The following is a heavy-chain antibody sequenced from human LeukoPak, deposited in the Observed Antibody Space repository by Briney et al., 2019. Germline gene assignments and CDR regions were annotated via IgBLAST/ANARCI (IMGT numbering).Heavy chain of an antibody. CDR3: ARDRYYYDSSGYYPLEGFQH. J-gene: IGHJ1*01. CDR1: GFTFSSYA. Sequence: GGSLRLSCAASGFTFSSYAVSWVRQAPGKGLEWVSAISGSGGSTYYADSVKGRFTISRDNSKNTLYLQMNSLRAEDTAVYYCARDRYYYDSSGYYPLEGFQHWGQGTLVTVSS. D-gene: IGHD3-22*01. CDR2: ISGSGGST. V-gene: IGHV3-23*01.